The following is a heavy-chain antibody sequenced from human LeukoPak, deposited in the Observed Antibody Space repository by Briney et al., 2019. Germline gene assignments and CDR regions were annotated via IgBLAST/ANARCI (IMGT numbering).Heavy chain of an antibody. CDR3: ARDLGSYSSGWYMGFDY. D-gene: IGHD6-19*01. Sequence: GGSLRLSCVGSGFTFSSYRMNWVRQAPGKGLEWVSYISGTSNSIYYDDSVKGRFTVSRDNAKNSLYLQMNSLRAEDTAIYYCARDLGSYSSGWYMGFDYWGQGTLVTVSS. CDR2: ISGTSNSI. V-gene: IGHV3-48*01. CDR1: GFTFSSYR. J-gene: IGHJ4*02.